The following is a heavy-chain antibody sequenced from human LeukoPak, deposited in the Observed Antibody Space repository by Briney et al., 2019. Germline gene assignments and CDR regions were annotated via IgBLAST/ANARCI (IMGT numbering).Heavy chain of an antibody. J-gene: IGHJ4*02. CDR2: INRDGSST. D-gene: IGHD3-22*01. V-gene: IGHV3-74*01. Sequence: GGSLRLSCAVSGFTFSTYWMHWVRQAPGKRLVWVSRINRDGSSTHYADSVKGQFTITRDNAKNTLYLQMNSLRAEDTAVYYCTRGLDYEGNYWGQGTLVTVSS. CDR3: TRGLDYEGNY. CDR1: GFTFSTYW.